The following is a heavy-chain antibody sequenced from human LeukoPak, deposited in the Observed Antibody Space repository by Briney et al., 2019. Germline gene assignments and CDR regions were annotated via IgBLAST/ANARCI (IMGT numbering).Heavy chain of an antibody. D-gene: IGHD3-22*01. CDR2: IYYSGST. Sequence: SETLSLTCTVSGGSISSSSYYWGWIRQPPGKGLEWIGSIYYSGSTYYNPSLKSRVTISVDTSKNQFSLKLSSVTAADTAVYYCARATYYYGSSGWPFDYWGQGTLVTVSS. CDR3: ARATYYYGSSGWPFDY. V-gene: IGHV4-39*01. CDR1: GGSISSSSYY. J-gene: IGHJ4*02.